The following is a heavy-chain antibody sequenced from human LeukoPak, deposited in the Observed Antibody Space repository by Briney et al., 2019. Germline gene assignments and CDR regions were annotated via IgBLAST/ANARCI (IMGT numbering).Heavy chain of an antibody. J-gene: IGHJ5*02. D-gene: IGHD5-12*01. V-gene: IGHV4-38-2*02. CDR3: ARDLGYSGFDWAP. Sequence: SATLSLTCTVSGYSISSGYYWGWIQQPPGKRLEWVGSIHSSGNTYYNPTLKSRVTISVDTSKNQFSLNLTSVTAADAAVYYCARDLGYSGFDWAPWGQGTLVTVSS. CDR1: GYSISSGYY. CDR2: IHSSGNT.